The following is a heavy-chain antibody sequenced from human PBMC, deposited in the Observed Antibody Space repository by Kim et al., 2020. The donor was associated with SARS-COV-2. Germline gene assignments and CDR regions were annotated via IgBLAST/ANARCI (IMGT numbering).Heavy chain of an antibody. J-gene: IGHJ1*01. CDR1: GFTFSSYA. CDR3: AKDIVASTGNYFQH. V-gene: IGHV3-23*01. Sequence: GGSLRLSCAASGFTFSSYAMSWVRQAPGKGLEWVSDISGSGGSTYYADSVKGRFTISRDNSKNTLYLQMNSLRAEDTAVYYCAKDIVASTGNYFQHWGQGTLVTVSS. CDR2: ISGSGGST. D-gene: IGHD5-12*01.